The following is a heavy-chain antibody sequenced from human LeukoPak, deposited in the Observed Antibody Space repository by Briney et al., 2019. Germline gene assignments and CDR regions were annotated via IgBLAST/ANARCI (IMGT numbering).Heavy chain of an antibody. CDR3: SGSLDYGGYYYDSIDY. J-gene: IGHJ4*02. CDR2: ISAYNGNT. V-gene: IGHV1-18*01. D-gene: IGHD3-22*01. Sequence: ASVKVSCKASGYTFTSYGISWVRQAPGQGHEWMGWISAYNGNTNYAQKLQGRVTMTTDTSTSTAYMELRSLRSDDTAVYYCSGSLDYGGYYYDSIDYWGQGTLVTVSS. CDR1: GYTFTSYG.